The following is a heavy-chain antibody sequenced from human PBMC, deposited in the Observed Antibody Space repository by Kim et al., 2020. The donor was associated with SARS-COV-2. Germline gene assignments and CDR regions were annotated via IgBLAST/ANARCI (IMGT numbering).Heavy chain of an antibody. CDR2: ISAYNGYT. J-gene: IGHJ4*02. Sequence: ASVKVSCKASGYTFTSYGISWVRQAPGQGLEWMGWISAYNGYTNYAQNFQGRVTMTTDTSTSTAYMELRSLRSDDTAVYYCARDSDAPGDYDILTGYPPDYWGQGTLVTVSS. V-gene: IGHV1-18*01. D-gene: IGHD3-9*01. CDR3: ARDSDAPGDYDILTGYPPDY. CDR1: GYTFTSYG.